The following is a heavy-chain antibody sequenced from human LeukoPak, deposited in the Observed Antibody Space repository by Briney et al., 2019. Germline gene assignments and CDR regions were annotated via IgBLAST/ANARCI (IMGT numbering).Heavy chain of an antibody. D-gene: IGHD2-15*01. Sequence: GGSLRLSCAASGFTFSTYAMTWVRQAPGKGLEWVSGVSGNGGSTYYADSVKGRFTISRDNSKNTLYLQMNSLRAVDTAVYYCAKGAVVVAASDYWGQGTLVTVSS. CDR2: VSGNGGST. CDR1: GFTFSTYA. J-gene: IGHJ4*02. V-gene: IGHV3-23*01. CDR3: AKGAVVVAASDY.